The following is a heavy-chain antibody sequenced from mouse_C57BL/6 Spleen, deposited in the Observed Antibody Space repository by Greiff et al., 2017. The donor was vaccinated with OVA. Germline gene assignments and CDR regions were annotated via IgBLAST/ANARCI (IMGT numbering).Heavy chain of an antibody. V-gene: IGHV5-4*03. J-gene: IGHJ2*01. CDR2: ISDGGSDT. CDR3: ARGGTAQASFGY. Sequence: EVKLVESGGGLVKPGGSLKLSCAASGFTFSSYAMSWVRQTPEKRLEWVATISDGGSDTYYPDNVKGRFTISRDNAKNNLYLQMSHLKSEDTAMYYCARGGTAQASFGYWGQGTTLTVSS. CDR1: GFTFSSYA. D-gene: IGHD3-2*02.